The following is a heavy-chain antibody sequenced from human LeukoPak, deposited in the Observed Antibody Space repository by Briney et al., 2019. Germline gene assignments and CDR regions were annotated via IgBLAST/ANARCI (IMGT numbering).Heavy chain of an antibody. CDR2: INHSGST. J-gene: IGHJ4*02. Sequence: GSLRLSCAASGFTFSSYAMHWVRQAPGKGLEWIGKINHSGSTNYSPSLKSRVTISIDTSKNQFSLKLNSMTAADTAVYYCARGEGARDGYNYEGPFYFDYWGQGTLVTVSS. CDR1: GFTFSSYA. D-gene: IGHD5-24*01. CDR3: ARGEGARDGYNYEGPFYFDY. V-gene: IGHV4-34*01.